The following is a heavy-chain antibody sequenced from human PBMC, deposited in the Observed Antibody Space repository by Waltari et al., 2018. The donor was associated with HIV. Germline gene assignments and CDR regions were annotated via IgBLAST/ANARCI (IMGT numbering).Heavy chain of an antibody. CDR3: ARADVEMATISQIAFDI. J-gene: IGHJ3*02. D-gene: IGHD5-12*01. CDR1: GGSISSYY. CDR2: IYYSGST. Sequence: QVQLQESGPGLVKPSETLSLTCTVSGGSISSYYWSWIRPPPRKGLEWIGYIYYSGSTNYNPSLKSRVTISVDTSKNQFSLKLSSVTAADTAVYYCARADVEMATISQIAFDIWGQGTMVTVSS. V-gene: IGHV4-59*01.